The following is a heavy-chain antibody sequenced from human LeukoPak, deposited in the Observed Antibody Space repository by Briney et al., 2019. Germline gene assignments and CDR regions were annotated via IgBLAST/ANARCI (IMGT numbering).Heavy chain of an antibody. D-gene: IGHD6-6*01. J-gene: IGHJ4*02. CDR1: GFTFSNYA. CDR3: AKDRHSSSFVGCY. Sequence: GGSLRLXCAASGFTFSNYAMNWVRQAPGRGLEWVSGFSGSGGTTYYADSVKGRLTISRDNSKNTLYLQMNSLRVEDTAVYYCAKDRHSSSFVGCYWGQGTLVTVSS. V-gene: IGHV3-23*01. CDR2: FSGSGGTT.